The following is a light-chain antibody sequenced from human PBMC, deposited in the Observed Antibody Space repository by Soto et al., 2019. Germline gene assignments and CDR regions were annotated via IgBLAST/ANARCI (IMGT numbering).Light chain of an antibody. CDR1: QTVTNRY. CDR3: QQYGGSPGT. V-gene: IGKV3-20*01. CDR2: GAS. J-gene: IGKJ1*01. Sequence: EIVLTQSPGTLSLSPGERATLSCRASQTVTNRYLAWYQQKPGQAPRLLIFGASIRDTGIPDRLSGSGSGTDFTLTISRLESEDFAVYYCQQYGGSPGTFGQGTKVEIK.